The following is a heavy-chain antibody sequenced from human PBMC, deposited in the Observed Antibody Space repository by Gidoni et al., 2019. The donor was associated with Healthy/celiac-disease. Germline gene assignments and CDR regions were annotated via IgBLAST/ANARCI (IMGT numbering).Heavy chain of an antibody. D-gene: IGHD2-2*01. CDR3: ATSYCSSTSCWQNWFDP. J-gene: IGHJ5*02. Sequence: QVQLVQSGAEVKKPGASVKVSCMVSGYTLTDLSMHWERQAPGKGLEWMGGFDPEDGETIYAQKFQGRVTMTEDTSTDTAYMELSSLRSEDTAVYYCATSYCSSTSCWQNWFDPWGQGTLVTVSS. CDR1: GYTLTDLS. CDR2: FDPEDGET. V-gene: IGHV1-24*01.